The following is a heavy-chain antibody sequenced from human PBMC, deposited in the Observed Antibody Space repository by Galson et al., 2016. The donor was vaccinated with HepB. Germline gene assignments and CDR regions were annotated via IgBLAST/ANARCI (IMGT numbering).Heavy chain of an antibody. V-gene: IGHV3-23*01. CDR1: GFTFSNYA. J-gene: IGHJ4*02. D-gene: IGHD3-16*01. Sequence: SLRLSCAASGFTFSNYAMTWVRQAPGKGLEWVSSIDEGDGDSYYTASVRGRFSISRDNSKNTLYLQMNRLRAEDTAVYFCVKARLRGGENTWGQGTLVTVSS. CDR3: VKARLRGGENT. CDR2: IDEGDGDS.